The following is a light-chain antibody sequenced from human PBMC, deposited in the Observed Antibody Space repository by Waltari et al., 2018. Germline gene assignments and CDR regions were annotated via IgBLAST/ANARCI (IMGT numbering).Light chain of an antibody. CDR2: GAS. J-gene: IGKJ1*01. V-gene: IGKV3-15*01. Sequence: EIVLTQSPATLSLSPGERATLSCRASQSVTTNLAWYQQKPGQAPRLLISGASTRATGIPHRFTGSGSGTDFTLTISSLEPEDVAIYYCLQRGGWPQTFGQGTKVEIK. CDR1: QSVTTN. CDR3: LQRGGWPQT.